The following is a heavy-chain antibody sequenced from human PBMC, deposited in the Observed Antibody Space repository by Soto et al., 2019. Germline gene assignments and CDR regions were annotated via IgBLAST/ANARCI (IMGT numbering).Heavy chain of an antibody. D-gene: IGHD3-22*01. CDR3: ARVGDYCDACYYYGRDV. CDR2: ISSSSSYI. Sequence: EVQLVESGGGLVKPGGSLRLSCAASGFTFSYYSMNWVRQAPGKGLEWVSSISSSSSYISYADSVKGRFTISRDNAKNSLYLQMNSLRAEDTAVYYCARVGDYCDACYYYGRDVWGQGTTVTVSS. CDR1: GFTFSYYS. J-gene: IGHJ6*02. V-gene: IGHV3-21*01.